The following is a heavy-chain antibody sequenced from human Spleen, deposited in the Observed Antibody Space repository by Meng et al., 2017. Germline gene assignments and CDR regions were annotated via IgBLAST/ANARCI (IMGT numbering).Heavy chain of an antibody. Sequence: GESLKISCAASGFTFSSYAMSWVRQAPGKGLEWVSAISGSGGSTYYADSVKGRFTISRDNFKNTLYLQMNSLRTEDTAIYYCAKDRKPAIPLTGPFDVWGQGTVVTVSS. CDR1: GFTFSSYA. CDR2: ISGSGGST. CDR3: AKDRKPAIPLTGPFDV. D-gene: IGHD2-2*01. V-gene: IGHV3-23*01. J-gene: IGHJ3*01.